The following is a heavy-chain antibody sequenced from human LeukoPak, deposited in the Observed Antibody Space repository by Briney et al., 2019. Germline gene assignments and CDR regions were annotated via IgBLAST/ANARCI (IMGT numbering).Heavy chain of an antibody. J-gene: IGHJ4*02. CDR3: AKDFEYHDFWSGYSWDY. Sequence: GGSLRLSCAASGFTFSSYAMSWVRQAPGKGLEWVSAISGSGGSTYYADSVKGRFTISRDNSKNTLYLQMNSLRAEDTAVYYCAKDFEYHDFWSGYSWDYWGQGTLVTVSS. CDR2: ISGSGGST. V-gene: IGHV3-23*01. D-gene: IGHD3-3*01. CDR1: GFTFSSYA.